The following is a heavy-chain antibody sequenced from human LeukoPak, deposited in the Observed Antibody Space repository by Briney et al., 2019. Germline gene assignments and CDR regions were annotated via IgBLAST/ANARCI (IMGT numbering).Heavy chain of an antibody. CDR1: GGSISSGGYY. CDR3: ARVLAGYFDY. Sequence: SETLSLTCTVSGGSISSGGYYWSWIRQHPGKGLEWIGYIYYSGSTYYNPSLKSRVTISVDTSKNQFSLKLSSVAAADTAVYYCARVLAGYFDYWGQGTLVTVSS. J-gene: IGHJ4*02. V-gene: IGHV4-31*03. D-gene: IGHD6-19*01. CDR2: IYYSGST.